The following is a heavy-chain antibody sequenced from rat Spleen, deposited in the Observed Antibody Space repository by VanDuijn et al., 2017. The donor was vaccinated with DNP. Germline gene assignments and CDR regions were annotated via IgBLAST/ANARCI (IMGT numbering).Heavy chain of an antibody. CDR3: ARGGFGIQGDY. J-gene: IGHJ2*01. D-gene: IGHD4-2*01. V-gene: IGHV2-41*01. CDR2: IWNTGGT. CDR1: GFSLTSYN. Sequence: QVQLKESGPGLVQSSQTLSLTCTVAGFSLTSYNVYWVLQPPGKGLEWMGVIWNTGGTRYNSALKSRLGISKDTSKSQVFLKVTSLQTEDTATYYCARGGFGIQGDYWGQGVVVTVSS.